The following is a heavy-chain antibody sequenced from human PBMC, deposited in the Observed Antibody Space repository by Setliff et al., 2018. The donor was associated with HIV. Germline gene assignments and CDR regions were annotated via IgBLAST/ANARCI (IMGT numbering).Heavy chain of an antibody. CDR2: ISASGGST. CDR1: GFTFSSYA. V-gene: IGHV3-23*01. J-gene: IGHJ4*02. CDR3: AKVPIWGSVDY. D-gene: IGHD3-16*01. Sequence: GSLRLSCAASGFTFSSYAMSWVRQAPGKGLEWVSLISASGGSTYYADSVKGRFTISRDNSKNTLYMQMNSLRAEDTALYYCAKVPIWGSVDYWGQGTLVTVSS.